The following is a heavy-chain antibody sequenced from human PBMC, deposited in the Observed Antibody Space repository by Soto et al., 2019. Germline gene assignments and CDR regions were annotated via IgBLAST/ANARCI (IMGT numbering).Heavy chain of an antibody. Sequence: PGGSLRLSCAASGFTFSSYAMHWVRQAPGKGLEWVAVISYDGSNKYYADSVKGRFTISRDNSKNTLYLQMNSLRAEDTAVYYCARDYYDSSGYYLVDYWGQGT. V-gene: IGHV3-30-3*01. J-gene: IGHJ4*02. CDR1: GFTFSSYA. CDR3: ARDYYDSSGYYLVDY. D-gene: IGHD3-22*01. CDR2: ISYDGSNK.